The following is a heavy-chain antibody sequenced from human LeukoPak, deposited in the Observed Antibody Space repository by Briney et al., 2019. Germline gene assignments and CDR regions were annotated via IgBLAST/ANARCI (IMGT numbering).Heavy chain of an antibody. D-gene: IGHD3-10*01. CDR1: GFTFSSYA. CDR3: ATGGTYYYGSGSYFPFDY. J-gene: IGHJ4*02. Sequence: PGGSLRLSCVASGFTFSSYAMSWVRRAPGKGLEWVSAISGSGVSTYYADSVKGRFTISRDNAKNSLYLQMNSLRAEDTAVYYCATGGTYYYGSGSYFPFDYWGQGTLVTVSS. CDR2: ISGSGVST. V-gene: IGHV3-23*01.